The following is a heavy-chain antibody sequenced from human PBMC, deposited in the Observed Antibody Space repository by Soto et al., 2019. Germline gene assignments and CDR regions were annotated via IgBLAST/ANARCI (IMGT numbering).Heavy chain of an antibody. CDR2: IFNSGTT. V-gene: IGHV4-31*03. Sequence: SETLSLTCTVSGDSVSSSVLYWSWIRQHPEKGLEWIGYIFNSGTTYYNPSLRGRVAMSADTSRNKFSLRLSLSSVTAADAAVYYCARQITAPVSRSAMDVWGQGTTVTVSS. CDR3: ARQITAPVSRSAMDV. D-gene: IGHD1-20*01. CDR1: GDSVSSSVLY. J-gene: IGHJ6*02.